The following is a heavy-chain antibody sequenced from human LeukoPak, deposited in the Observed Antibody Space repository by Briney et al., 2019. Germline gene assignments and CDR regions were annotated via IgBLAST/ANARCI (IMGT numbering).Heavy chain of an antibody. CDR2: HYSGESVT. J-gene: IGHJ6*03. Sequence: GEALQISFKGPGYRFTSFWIAWGRPGPGKGLEWRGIHYSGESVTRYSPSFQGQVTISADKSISTAYLQWSSLKASATAMYYCARQGEVDTATLGNYYPYMDVWGKGTTVTVSS. CDR1: GYRFTSFW. CDR3: ARQGEVDTATLGNYYPYMDV. V-gene: IGHV5-51*01. D-gene: IGHD5-18*01.